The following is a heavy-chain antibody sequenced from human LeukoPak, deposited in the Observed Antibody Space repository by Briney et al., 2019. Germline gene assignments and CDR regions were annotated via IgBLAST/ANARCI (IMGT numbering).Heavy chain of an antibody. Sequence: GSLRLSCAASGFTFSNAWMSWVRQAPGKGLEWVGRIKSKTDGGTTDYAAPVKGRFTISRDDSKNTLYLQMNSLKTEDTAVYYCTTVGRGYSYGSPIDYWGQGTLVTVSS. CDR1: GFTFSNAW. D-gene: IGHD5-18*01. CDR2: IKSKTDGGTT. CDR3: TTVGRGYSYGSPIDY. J-gene: IGHJ4*02. V-gene: IGHV3-15*01.